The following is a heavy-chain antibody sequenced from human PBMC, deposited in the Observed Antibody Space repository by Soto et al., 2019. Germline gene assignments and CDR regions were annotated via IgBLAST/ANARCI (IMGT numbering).Heavy chain of an antibody. CDR3: ARHNSPYYYDSSGLVAFAFDI. D-gene: IGHD3-22*01. CDR1: GGSISSSSYY. CDR2: IYYSGST. V-gene: IGHV4-39*01. Sequence: SETLSLTCTVCGGSISSSSYYWGWIRQPPGKGLEWIGSIYYSGSTYYNPSLKSRVTISVDTSKNQFSLKLSSVTAADTAVYYCARHNSPYYYDSSGLVAFAFDIWGQGTMVTVSS. J-gene: IGHJ3*02.